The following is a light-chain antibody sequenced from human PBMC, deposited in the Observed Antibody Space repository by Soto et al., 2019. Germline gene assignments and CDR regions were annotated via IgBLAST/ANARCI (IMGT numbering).Light chain of an antibody. Sequence: EIVMTQSPATLSVSPGERATLSCRASQSVSSNLAWYQQKPGQAPRLLIYGASTRATGIPARFSGSGSGTAFTLTISSLQSEDFALYYCQQYNNWPWTFCQGTKVEIK. V-gene: IGKV3-15*01. CDR2: GAS. J-gene: IGKJ1*01. CDR3: QQYNNWPWT. CDR1: QSVSSN.